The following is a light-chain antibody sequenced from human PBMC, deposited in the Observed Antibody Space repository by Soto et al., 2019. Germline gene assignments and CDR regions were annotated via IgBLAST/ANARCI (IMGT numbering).Light chain of an antibody. J-gene: IGKJ1*01. Sequence: DIQMTQSPATLSASVGDRVTITCRASQSISSWLTWYQQKAGQAPKLLIYKASIVASGVPSRFSGSGSGTEFTLTSSSLQPDDSATYYCQQYSYFATFGQGTRVEVK. V-gene: IGKV1-5*03. CDR2: KAS. CDR1: QSISSW. CDR3: QQYSYFAT.